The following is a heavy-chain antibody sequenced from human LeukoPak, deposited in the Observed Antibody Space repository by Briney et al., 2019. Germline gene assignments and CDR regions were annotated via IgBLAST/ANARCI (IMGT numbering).Heavy chain of an antibody. CDR3: ARVHHSSSWGTDDC. J-gene: IGHJ4*02. V-gene: IGHV3-7*01. CDR1: GFSFSSYW. CDR2: IKEDGSEK. Sequence: GGSLRLSCAAYGFSFSSYWMTWVRQAPGKGLEWVANIKEDGSEKYYVDSVRGRFTISRDNAKNSLYLHMNSLRAEDTAVYYCARVHHSSSWGTDDCWGQGTLVTVSS. D-gene: IGHD6-13*01.